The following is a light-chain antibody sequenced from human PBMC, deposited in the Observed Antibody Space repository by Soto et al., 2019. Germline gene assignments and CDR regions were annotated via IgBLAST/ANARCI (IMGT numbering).Light chain of an antibody. CDR3: QQYNKCPWT. Sequence: EIVMTQSPATLSVSPGGRATLSCRASQSISGTLAWYQQKPGQAPRLLIHGASTRAPGFPARFSGSGCGTDFXITIRRXXXEXXXXXXCQQYNKCPWTFRQGTKVDIK. CDR2: GAS. J-gene: IGKJ1*01. CDR1: QSISGT. V-gene: IGKV3-15*01.